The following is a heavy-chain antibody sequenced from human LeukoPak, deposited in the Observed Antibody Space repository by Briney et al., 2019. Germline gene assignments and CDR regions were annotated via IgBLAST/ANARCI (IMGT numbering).Heavy chain of an antibody. Sequence: SVKVSCKASGGTFSSYTISWVRQAPGQGLEWMGRIIPILGIANYAQKFQGRVTITADKSTSTAYMELSSLRSEDTAVYYCARRLWAYCGGDCYAQFFDPWGQGTLVTVSS. D-gene: IGHD2-21*02. CDR2: IIPILGIA. CDR3: ARRLWAYCGGDCYAQFFDP. CDR1: GGTFSSYT. V-gene: IGHV1-69*02. J-gene: IGHJ5*02.